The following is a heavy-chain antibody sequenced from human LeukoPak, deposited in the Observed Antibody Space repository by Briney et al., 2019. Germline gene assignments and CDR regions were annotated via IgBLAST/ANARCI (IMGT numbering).Heavy chain of an antibody. J-gene: IGHJ4*02. Sequence: SSETLSLTCTVSGGSISSSSYYWGWIRQPPGKGLEWIGSIYYSGSTYYNPSLKSRVTISVDTSKNQFSLKLSSVTAADTAVYYCARVPAAIPNYFDYWGQGTLVTVSS. D-gene: IGHD2-2*02. CDR2: IYYSGST. CDR1: GGSISSSSYY. CDR3: ARVPAAIPNYFDY. V-gene: IGHV4-39*07.